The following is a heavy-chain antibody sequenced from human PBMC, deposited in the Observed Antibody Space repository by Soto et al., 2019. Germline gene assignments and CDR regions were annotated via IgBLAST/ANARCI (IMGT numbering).Heavy chain of an antibody. Sequence: QVQLQESGPGLVKPSGTLSLTCAVSSGSISRSNWWSWVRQPPGKGLEWIGEISHSGSTNYSPSLKSRVSISVDKSKTQFSLRLSSVTAADTAVYYSARRTWSGYVHYFDYWGQGILVTVSS. V-gene: IGHV4-4*02. J-gene: IGHJ4*02. CDR1: SGSISRSNW. D-gene: IGHD5-12*01. CDR3: ARRTWSGYVHYFDY. CDR2: ISHSGST.